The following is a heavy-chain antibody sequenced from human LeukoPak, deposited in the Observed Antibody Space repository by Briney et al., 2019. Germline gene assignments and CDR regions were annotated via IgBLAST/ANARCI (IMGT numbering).Heavy chain of an antibody. CDR3: AKIKKRDSSSWYYFDY. J-gene: IGHJ4*02. D-gene: IGHD6-13*01. CDR1: GFTFSSYA. CDR2: ISGSGGST. Sequence: PGGSLRLSCAASGFTFSSYAMNWVRQAPGKGLEWVSAISGSGGSTYYADSVKGRFTISRDNSKNTLYLQMNSLRAEDTAVYYCAKIKKRDSSSWYYFDYWGQGTLVTVSS. V-gene: IGHV3-23*01.